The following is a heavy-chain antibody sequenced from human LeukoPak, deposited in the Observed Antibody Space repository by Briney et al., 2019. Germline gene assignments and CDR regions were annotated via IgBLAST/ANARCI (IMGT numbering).Heavy chain of an antibody. D-gene: IGHD6-13*01. CDR3: ASPGAGIAAHLYDY. CDR1: GFTVSSNY. Sequence: GGSLRLSCAASGFTVSSNYMSWVRQAPGKGLEWVSVIYSGGSTYYADSVKGRFTISRDNSKNTLYLQMNSLRAEDTAVYYCASPGAGIAAHLYDYWGQGTLVTVSS. V-gene: IGHV3-66*01. CDR2: IYSGGST. J-gene: IGHJ4*02.